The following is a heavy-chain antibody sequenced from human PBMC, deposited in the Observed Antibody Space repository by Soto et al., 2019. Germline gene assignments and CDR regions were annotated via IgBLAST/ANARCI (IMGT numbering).Heavy chain of an antibody. CDR2: ISAGNGNT. CDR1: GYTFTSYV. J-gene: IGHJ6*02. Sequence: QVQLVQSGAEEKKPGASVKVSCKASGYTFTSYVMHWVRQAPGQRLEWMGWISAGNGNTKYSQKFQGRVTITRDTSASTAYMELSSLRSEDTAVYYCARRISLSGMDVWGQGTTVTVSS. CDR3: ARRISLSGMDV. D-gene: IGHD2-15*01. V-gene: IGHV1-3*05.